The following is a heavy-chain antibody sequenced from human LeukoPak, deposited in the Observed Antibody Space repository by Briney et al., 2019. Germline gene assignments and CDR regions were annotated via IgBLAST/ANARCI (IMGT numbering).Heavy chain of an antibody. CDR3: ARDPVPATARHFDY. D-gene: IGHD1-1*01. V-gene: IGHV3-33*01. Sequence: GRSLRLSCAASGFTFRNYGMRWVRQAPGKGLEWVAIIWYDGSKNYYADSVKGRFTISRDNFNNTLYLQMNSLRGEDTGVYYCARDPVPATARHFDYWGQGTLVTVSS. J-gene: IGHJ4*02. CDR1: GFTFRNYG. CDR2: IWYDGSKN.